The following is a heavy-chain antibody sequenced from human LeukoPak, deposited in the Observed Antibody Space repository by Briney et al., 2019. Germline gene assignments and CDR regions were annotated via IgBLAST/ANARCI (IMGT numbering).Heavy chain of an antibody. V-gene: IGHV4-34*01. Sequence: PSETLSLTCAVYGGSFSGYYWSWIRQPPGKGLEWVGEINHSGSTNYNPSLKSRVTISVDTCKNQFSLKLGSVTAADTAVYYCARGALITIFGVVIMGAQGPYFDYWGQGTLITVSS. CDR3: ARGALITIFGVVIMGAQGPYFDY. CDR2: INHSGST. D-gene: IGHD3-3*01. J-gene: IGHJ4*02. CDR1: GGSFSGYY.